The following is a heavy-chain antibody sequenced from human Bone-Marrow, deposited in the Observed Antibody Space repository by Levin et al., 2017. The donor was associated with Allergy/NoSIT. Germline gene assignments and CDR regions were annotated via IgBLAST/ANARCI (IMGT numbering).Heavy chain of an antibody. CDR3: ASPGLYGDYLYFPH. J-gene: IGHJ1*01. Sequence: ASVKVSCKASGGTFNSFAINWVRQAPGQGLEWMGGIIPIFSSARYTQKFQGRLTVTAEKSTGTTYMELSSLRSEDTAVYYCASPGLYGDYLYFPHWGQGTLVTVSS. D-gene: IGHD4-17*01. V-gene: IGHV1-69*06. CDR1: GGTFNSFA. CDR2: IIPIFSSA.